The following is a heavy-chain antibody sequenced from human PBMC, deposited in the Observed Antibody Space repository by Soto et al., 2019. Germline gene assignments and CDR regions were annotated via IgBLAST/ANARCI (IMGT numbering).Heavy chain of an antibody. D-gene: IGHD4-17*01. V-gene: IGHV4-59*01. CDR2: IYYSGST. CDR1: GGSISSYY. J-gene: IGHJ4*02. CDR3: ARSLTTVTTPFDY. Sequence: PSETLSLTCTVSGGSISSYYWSWIRQPPGKGLEWIGYIYYSGSTNYNPSLKSRVTISVDTSKNQFSLKLSSVTAADTAVYYCARSLTTVTTPFDYWGQGTLVTVSS.